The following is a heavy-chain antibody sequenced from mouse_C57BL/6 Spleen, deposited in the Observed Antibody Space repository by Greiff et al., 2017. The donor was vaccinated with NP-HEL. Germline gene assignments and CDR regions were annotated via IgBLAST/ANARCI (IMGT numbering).Heavy chain of an antibody. CDR1: GYAFSSYW. D-gene: IGHD3-2*02. J-gene: IGHJ4*01. CDR2: IYPGDGDT. Sequence: LVESGAELVKPGASVKISCKASGYAFSSYWMNWVKQRPGKGLEWIGQIYPGDGDTNYNGKFKGKATLTADKSSSTAYMQLSSLTSEDSAVYFCARELRLRDYYAMDYWGQGTSVTVSS. CDR3: ARELRLRDYYAMDY. V-gene: IGHV1-80*01.